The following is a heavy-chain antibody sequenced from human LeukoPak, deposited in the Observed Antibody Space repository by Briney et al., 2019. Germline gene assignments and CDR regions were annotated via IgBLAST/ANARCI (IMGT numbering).Heavy chain of an antibody. CDR2: ISSDGSRQ. CDR3: ARGSGYFDH. D-gene: IGHD3-3*01. CDR1: GFTFKNFA. J-gene: IGHJ4*02. V-gene: IGHV3-30*04. Sequence: GGSLRLSCEASGFTFKNFAMDWVRQAPGKGLAWVTLISSDGSRQNYADSVTGRFTISRDNSRNTLFLQMNSLRPEDTAVYYCARGSGYFDHWGQGTLVTVSS.